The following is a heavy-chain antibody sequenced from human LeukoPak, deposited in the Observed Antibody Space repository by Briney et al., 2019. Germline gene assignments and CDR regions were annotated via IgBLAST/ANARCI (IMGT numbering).Heavy chain of an antibody. CDR1: GGSLSSYY. D-gene: IGHD6-6*01. CDR3: ARLGAASPNILDV. V-gene: IGHV4-4*09. CDR2: IYTSGST. Sequence: SETLSLTCTVSGGSLSSYYWSWIRQPPGKGLEWIGYIYTSGSTNYNPSLKSRVTISVDTSKNQFSLKLSSVTAADTAVYYCARLGAASPNILDVWGKGTTVTVSS. J-gene: IGHJ6*04.